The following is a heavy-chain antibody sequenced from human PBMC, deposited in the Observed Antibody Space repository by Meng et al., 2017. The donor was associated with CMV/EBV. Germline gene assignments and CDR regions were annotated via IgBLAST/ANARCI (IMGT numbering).Heavy chain of an antibody. CDR3: ARGRLLKNWFDP. J-gene: IGHJ5*02. Sequence: ASVKVSCKTSGYAFTAYYMHWVRQAPGQGLEWMGWMNPNSGNTGYAQKFQGRVTMTRNTSISTAYMELSSLRSEDTAVYYCARGRLLKNWFDPWGQGTLVTVSS. CDR2: MNPNSGNT. V-gene: IGHV1-8*02. CDR1: GYAFTAYY.